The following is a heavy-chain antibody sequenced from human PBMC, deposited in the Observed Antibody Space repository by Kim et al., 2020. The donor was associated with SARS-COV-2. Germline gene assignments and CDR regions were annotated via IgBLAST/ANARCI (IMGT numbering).Heavy chain of an antibody. CDR1: GYTFTSYY. Sequence: ASVKVSCKASGYTFTSYYMHWVRQAPGQGLEWMGIINPSGGSTSYAQKFQGRVTMTRDTSTSTVYMELSSLRSEDTAVYYCARDLTTVTTYINYYYCMDVWGQGTTVTVSS. J-gene: IGHJ6*02. V-gene: IGHV1-46*01. D-gene: IGHD4-17*01. CDR2: INPSGGST. CDR3: ARDLTTVTTYINYYYCMDV.